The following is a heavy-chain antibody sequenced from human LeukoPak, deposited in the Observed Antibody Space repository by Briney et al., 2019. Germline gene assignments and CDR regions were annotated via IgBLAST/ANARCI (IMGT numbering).Heavy chain of an antibody. J-gene: IGHJ4*02. Sequence: GGSLRLSCAASGFTFSSYSMNWVRQAPGKGLEWVSHITASSTAMFYADSVKGRFTISRDNAKNSLYLQMNSLRDEDTAVYYCASSGSYRFDYWGQGTLVTVSS. CDR3: ASSGSYRFDY. CDR2: ITASSTAM. CDR1: GFTFSSYS. V-gene: IGHV3-48*02. D-gene: IGHD1-26*01.